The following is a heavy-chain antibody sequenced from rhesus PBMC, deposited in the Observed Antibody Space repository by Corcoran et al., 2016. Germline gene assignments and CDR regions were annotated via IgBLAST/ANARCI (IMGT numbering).Heavy chain of an antibody. Sequence: QLQLQESGPGLVKPSETLSVTCAVSGSSISSSSWSWIRQAPGKGLEWIWYIYVSGSSTNYNPVLNSPVTLSVDTSKNQRSLKLSSGTTADTAVYYCARVYSSWSGEDYWGQGVLVTVSS. D-gene: IGHD6-13*01. V-gene: IGHV4-169*01. J-gene: IGHJ4*01. CDR3: ARVYSSWSGEDY. CDR1: GSSISSSS. CDR2: IYVSGSST.